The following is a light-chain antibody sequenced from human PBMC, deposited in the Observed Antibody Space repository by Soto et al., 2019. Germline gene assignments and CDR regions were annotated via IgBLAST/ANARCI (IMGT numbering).Light chain of an antibody. CDR3: TSSTSGSLYV. V-gene: IGLV2-14*01. J-gene: IGLJ1*01. Sequence: QSVLTQPASVSGYPGQSITISCTGTSSDVGGYKYVSWYQQYPGKVPKLLIYNVSNRPSGVSNRFSGCKSGNTASLTISGLQAEDEADYFCTSSTSGSLYVFGTGTKVTV. CDR1: SSDVGGYKY. CDR2: NVS.